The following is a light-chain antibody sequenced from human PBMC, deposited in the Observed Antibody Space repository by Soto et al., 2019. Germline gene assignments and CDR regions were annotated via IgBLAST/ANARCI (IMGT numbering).Light chain of an antibody. Sequence: EIVLTQSPGTLSLSPGERATLSCRASQSVSSAYLAWNQQKPGQAPRFLIYGASNRATGIPDRFSGSGSGTDFTLTISRLEPEDFAVYYCQQYDKSPLTFGGGT. CDR2: GAS. CDR1: QSVSSAY. CDR3: QQYDKSPLT. V-gene: IGKV3-20*01. J-gene: IGKJ4*01.